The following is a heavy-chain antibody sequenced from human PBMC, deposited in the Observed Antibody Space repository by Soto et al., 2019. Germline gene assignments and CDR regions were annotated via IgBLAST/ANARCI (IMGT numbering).Heavy chain of an antibody. J-gene: IGHJ4*02. CDR2: VSRSSSYI. Sequence: EVQLVESGGGLVKPGGSLRLSCAASGFTFSGHTINWVRQAPGKGLEWVSSVSRSSSYIYYADSVKGRFTVSRDNAEKSLYQQMNSLRAEDTAMYYCARCMGFDGSGYAFFDSWGQGTLVTVPS. D-gene: IGHD3-10*01. V-gene: IGHV3-21*01. CDR1: GFTFSGHT. CDR3: ARCMGFDGSGYAFFDS.